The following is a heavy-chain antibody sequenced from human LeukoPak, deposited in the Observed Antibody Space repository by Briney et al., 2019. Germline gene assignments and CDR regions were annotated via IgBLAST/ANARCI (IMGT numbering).Heavy chain of an antibody. V-gene: IGHV1-18*01. Sequence: EASVKVSCKASGYTFTSYGISWVRQAPGQGLEWVGWISAYNGNTNYAQKLQGRVTMTTDTSTSTAYMELRSLRSDDTAVYYCARDVAGYYFDYWGQGTLVTVSS. CDR3: ARDVAGYYFDY. CDR1: GYTFTSYG. J-gene: IGHJ4*02. D-gene: IGHD3-9*01. CDR2: ISAYNGNT.